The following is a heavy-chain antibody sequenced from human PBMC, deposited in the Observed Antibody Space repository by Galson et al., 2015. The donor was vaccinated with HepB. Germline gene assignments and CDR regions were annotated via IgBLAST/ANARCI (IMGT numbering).Heavy chain of an antibody. J-gene: IGHJ4*02. CDR1: GFTFSDYS. D-gene: IGHD2-2*02. V-gene: IGHV3-11*01. Sequence: LRLSCAASGFTFSDYSLSWIRQAPGKGLEWISYISGDGDTIYYADSVKGRFTISRDNAKDSLFLEMNSLRADDTAVYYCARSSVVIPSTIRGALGYWGQGTLVTVSS. CDR2: ISGDGDTI. CDR3: ARSSVVIPSTIRGALGY.